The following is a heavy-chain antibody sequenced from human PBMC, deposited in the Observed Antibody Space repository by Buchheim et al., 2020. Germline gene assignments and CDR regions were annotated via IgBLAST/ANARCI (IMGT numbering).Heavy chain of an antibody. CDR3: MKGGWYSSD. D-gene: IGHD6-19*01. Sequence: EVQLVESGGGLVQPGESLRLSCEGSGFTFSSSWMSWVRQAPGKGLEWVANIKEDGSEKNYVDSVKGRFTISRDNAKNSLFLQMNSLRDEDTAVYYCMKGGWYSSDWGQGTL. V-gene: IGHV3-7*03. CDR1: GFTFSSSW. CDR2: IKEDGSEK. J-gene: IGHJ4*02.